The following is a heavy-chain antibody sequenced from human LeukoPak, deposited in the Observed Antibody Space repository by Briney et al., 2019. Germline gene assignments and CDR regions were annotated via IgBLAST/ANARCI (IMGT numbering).Heavy chain of an antibody. CDR2: ISAYSGNT. D-gene: IGHD3-16*01. CDR1: GYXFTSYG. Sequence: ASVKVSCKASGYXFTSYGMSWVRQAPGQGLEWMGLISAYSGNTNFAQKLQGRVTMTTDTSTSTAYMELRSLRSDDTAVYFCARGADTGSYGSLVYFDYWGQGTLVTVSS. V-gene: IGHV1-18*01. J-gene: IGHJ4*02. CDR3: ARGADTGSYGSLVYFDY.